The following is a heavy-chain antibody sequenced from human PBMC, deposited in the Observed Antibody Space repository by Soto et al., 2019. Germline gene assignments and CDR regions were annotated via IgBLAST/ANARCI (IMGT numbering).Heavy chain of an antibody. CDR3: TTVAYGEYVSDY. Sequence: EVELVESGGVLVEPGGSLRLSCAASGFAFTNAWMTWVRQAPGKALEWIGRIRSQIDGGTTDYAGSVKGRFTISRDDSKNTLYLHMKSLKLEDTAVYYCTTVAYGEYVSDYWGQGTLVTVSS. V-gene: IGHV3-15*01. D-gene: IGHD4-17*01. J-gene: IGHJ4*02. CDR1: GFAFTNAW. CDR2: IRSQIDGGTT.